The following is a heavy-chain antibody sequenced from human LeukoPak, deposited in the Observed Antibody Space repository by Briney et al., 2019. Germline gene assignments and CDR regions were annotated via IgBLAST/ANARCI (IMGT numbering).Heavy chain of an antibody. CDR1: GFTFSSYS. J-gene: IGHJ4*02. CDR3: ARGQVGSYLFDY. CDR2: ISSSSSPI. D-gene: IGHD1-26*01. Sequence: QPGGSLRLSCAASGFTFSSYSMNWVRQAPGKGLEWVSYISSSSSPIYYADSVKGRFTISRDNAKNSLYLQMNSLRDEDTAVYYCARGQVGSYLFDYWGQGTLVTVSS. V-gene: IGHV3-48*02.